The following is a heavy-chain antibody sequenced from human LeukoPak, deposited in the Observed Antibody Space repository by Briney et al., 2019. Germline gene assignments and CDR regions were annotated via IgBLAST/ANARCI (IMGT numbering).Heavy chain of an antibody. J-gene: IGHJ4*02. Sequence: PSETLSLTCAVYGGSFSGYYWSWIRQPPGKGLEWLGEINHSGSTNYNPSLKSRVTISVDTSKNPFSLKLSSVTAADTAVYYCARRKAGPPMIVVVRYYFDYWGQGTLVTVSS. D-gene: IGHD3-22*01. CDR3: ARRKAGPPMIVVVRYYFDY. CDR1: GGSFSGYY. CDR2: INHSGST. V-gene: IGHV4-34*01.